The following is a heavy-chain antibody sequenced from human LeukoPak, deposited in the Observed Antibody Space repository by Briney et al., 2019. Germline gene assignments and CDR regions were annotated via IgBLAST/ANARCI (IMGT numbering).Heavy chain of an antibody. Sequence: GRSPRLSCAASGFTFSSYGMHWVRQAPGKGLEWVAVIWYDGSNKYYADSVKGRFTISRDNSKNTLYLQMNSLRAEDTAVYYCARDEEYYYDSSGYPFDYWGQGTLVTVSS. D-gene: IGHD3-22*01. J-gene: IGHJ4*02. CDR2: IWYDGSNK. CDR3: ARDEEYYYDSSGYPFDY. V-gene: IGHV3-33*01. CDR1: GFTFSSYG.